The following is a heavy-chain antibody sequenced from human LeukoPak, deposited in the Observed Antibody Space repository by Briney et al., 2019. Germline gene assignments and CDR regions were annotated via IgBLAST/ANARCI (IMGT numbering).Heavy chain of an antibody. CDR2: IYSGGST. V-gene: IGHV3-53*01. CDR1: GFTVSSNY. D-gene: IGHD3-10*01. Sequence: PGGSLRLSCAASGFTVSSNYMSWVRQAPGKGLERVPVIYSGGSTYYADSVKGRFTISRDNSKNTLYLQMNSLRAEDTAVYYCARDRTDYGSGTMGPYYYYGMDVWGQGTTVTVSS. J-gene: IGHJ6*02. CDR3: ARDRTDYGSGTMGPYYYYGMDV.